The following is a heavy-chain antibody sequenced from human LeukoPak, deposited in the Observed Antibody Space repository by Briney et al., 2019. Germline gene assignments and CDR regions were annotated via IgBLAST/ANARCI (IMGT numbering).Heavy chain of an antibody. J-gene: IGHJ3*02. V-gene: IGHV3-33*01. CDR2: IWFDGSNK. CDR1: GFTFSSYS. Sequence: GGSLRLSCAASGFTFSSYSMHWVRQAPGKGLEWVAIIWFDGSNKYYADSVKGRFTISRDNSKNTLYLQMNSLRAEDTAVYYCAPKAFDIWGQGTMVTVSS. CDR3: APKAFDI.